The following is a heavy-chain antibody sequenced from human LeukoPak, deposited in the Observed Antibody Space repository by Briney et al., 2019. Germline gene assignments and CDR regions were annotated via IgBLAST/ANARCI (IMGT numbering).Heavy chain of an antibody. J-gene: IGHJ5*02. CDR3: AKGEYSSSPFDP. CDR1: GFTFSSYA. Sequence: GGSLRLSCAASGFTFSSYAMHWVRQAPGKGLEWVAVISYDGSNKYYADSVKGRFTISRDNSKNTLYLQMNSLRAEDTAVYYCAKGEYSSSPFDPWGQGTLVTVSS. V-gene: IGHV3-30-3*01. D-gene: IGHD6-6*01. CDR2: ISYDGSNK.